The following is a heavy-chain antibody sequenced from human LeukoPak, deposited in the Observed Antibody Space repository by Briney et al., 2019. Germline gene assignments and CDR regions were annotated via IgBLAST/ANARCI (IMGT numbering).Heavy chain of an antibody. J-gene: IGHJ4*02. CDR2: IIPIFGTA. D-gene: IGHD2-15*01. Sequence: ASVKVSCKASGGTFSSYAISWVRQAPGQGLEWMGGIIPIFGTANYAQKFQGRVTITTDESTSTAYMELSSLRSEDTAVYYCARSKAQGYCSGGSCYWPPFDYWGQGTLVTVSS. V-gene: IGHV1-69*05. CDR3: ARSKAQGYCSGGSCYWPPFDY. CDR1: GGTFSSYA.